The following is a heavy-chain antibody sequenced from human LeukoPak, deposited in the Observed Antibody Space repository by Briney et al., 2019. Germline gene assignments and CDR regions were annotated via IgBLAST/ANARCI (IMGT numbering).Heavy chain of an antibody. Sequence: GASVKVSCKASGYTFTSYYMHWVRQAPGQGLEWMGIINPSGGSTSYAQKSQGRVTMTRDTSTSTVYMELSSLRSEDTAVYYCARDGWGVAVLEWGQGTLVTVSS. CDR1: GYTFTSYY. CDR3: ARDGWGVAVLE. V-gene: IGHV1-46*01. CDR2: INPSGGST. D-gene: IGHD6-19*01. J-gene: IGHJ4*02.